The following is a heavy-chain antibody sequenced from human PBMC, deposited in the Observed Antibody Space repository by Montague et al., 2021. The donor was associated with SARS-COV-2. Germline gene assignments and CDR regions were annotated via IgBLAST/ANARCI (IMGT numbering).Heavy chain of an antibody. CDR3: AKQRGPATTTFGY. J-gene: IGHJ4*02. Sequence: SLRLSCAASGFSFDTYGMSWVRQAPGQGLEWVSSIRGDGDKTYYSGSVKGRFTISRDTSSNTLNLQMNSPRAEDTAIYFCAKQRGPATTTFGYWGQGTLVTVSS. CDR2: IRGDGDKT. D-gene: IGHD1/OR15-1a*01. V-gene: IGHV3-23*01. CDR1: GFSFDTYG.